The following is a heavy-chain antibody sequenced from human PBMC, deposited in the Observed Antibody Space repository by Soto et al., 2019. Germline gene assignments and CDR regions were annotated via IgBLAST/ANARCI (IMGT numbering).Heavy chain of an antibody. D-gene: IGHD2-21*02. CDR2: ISAYNGNT. Sequence: ASVKVSCKASGYTFTSYGISWVRQAPGQGLEWMGWISAYNGNTNCAQKLQGRVTMTTDTSTSTAYMELRSLRSDDTAVYYCARNQGYCGGDCPLFDYWGQGTLVTVSS. CDR3: ARNQGYCGGDCPLFDY. J-gene: IGHJ4*02. V-gene: IGHV1-18*01. CDR1: GYTFTSYG.